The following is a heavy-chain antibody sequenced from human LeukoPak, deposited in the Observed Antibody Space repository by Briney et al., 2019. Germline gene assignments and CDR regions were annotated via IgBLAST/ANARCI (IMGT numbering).Heavy chain of an antibody. J-gene: IGHJ4*02. Sequence: ASVRVSCVASGYTFNSYGVSWVPQAPGQGLEWVAWISAYTGNTNYAQKFQGRVTVTTDTSTSTAYMELRTLRSDDTAVCYCARGHVPAEFEYWGQGTLVTVSS. D-gene: IGHD2-2*01. CDR3: ARGHVPAEFEY. CDR2: ISAYTGNT. V-gene: IGHV1-18*01. CDR1: GYTFNSYG.